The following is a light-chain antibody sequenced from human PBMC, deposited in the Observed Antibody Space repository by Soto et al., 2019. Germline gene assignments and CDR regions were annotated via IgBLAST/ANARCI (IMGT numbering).Light chain of an antibody. J-gene: IGKJ1*01. CDR1: LTIGHS. Sequence: DIQMTQSPSSLSASVGDRVTITCRASLTIGHSLSWFQQKAGKPPTLLIYGASALQRGVPATFSGSGSGTEFPHTINKMQREDFATYYCQQTYFLPRTFGQGTKV. CDR2: GAS. V-gene: IGKV1-39*01. CDR3: QQTYFLPRT.